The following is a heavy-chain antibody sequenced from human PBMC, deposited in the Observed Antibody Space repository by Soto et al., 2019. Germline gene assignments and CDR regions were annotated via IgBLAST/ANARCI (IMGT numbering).Heavy chain of an antibody. D-gene: IGHD3-10*01. CDR1: GFTVSNNY. J-gene: IGHJ4*02. CDR3: AAQPGGGGY. Sequence: EVQLVESGGGLIQPGGSLRLSCAVSGFTVSNNYMSWVRQAPGKGLEGVSVIYSGGYTAYGDSVKGRFTISRDNSKNTLYPKKHRLGADGTAVYLCAAQPGGGGYWGQGTLVTVSS. CDR2: IYSGGYT. V-gene: IGHV3-53*01.